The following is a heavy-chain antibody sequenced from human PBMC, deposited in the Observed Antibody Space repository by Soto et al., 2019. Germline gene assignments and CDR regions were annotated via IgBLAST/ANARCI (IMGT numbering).Heavy chain of an antibody. CDR2: INHSGST. J-gene: IGHJ6*02. D-gene: IGHD5-18*01. Sequence: SETLSLTCAVYGGSFSGYYWSWIRQPPGKGLEWIGEINHSGSTSYNPSLKSRVTISVDTSKNQFSLKLSSVTAADTAVYYCARGLSQIWYYYYGMDVWGQGTTVTVSS. CDR3: ARGLSQIWYYYYGMDV. CDR1: GGSFSGYY. V-gene: IGHV4-34*01.